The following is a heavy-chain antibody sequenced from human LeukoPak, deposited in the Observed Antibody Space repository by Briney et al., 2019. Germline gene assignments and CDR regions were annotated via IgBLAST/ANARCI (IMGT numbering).Heavy chain of an antibody. CDR2: MNTNSGNT. Sequence: ASVNVSCKASGYTFTSYDINWLGQAAGQGLEWMGWMNTNSGNTGYAQKNQGRVTMTRNTSISTAYMQLSSLKSEETAVYYCAREPGDIVVVPAAVYYYYYGMDVWGQGTTVTVSS. CDR3: AREPGDIVVVPAAVYYYYYGMDV. J-gene: IGHJ6*02. D-gene: IGHD2-2*01. V-gene: IGHV1-8*01. CDR1: GYTFTSYD.